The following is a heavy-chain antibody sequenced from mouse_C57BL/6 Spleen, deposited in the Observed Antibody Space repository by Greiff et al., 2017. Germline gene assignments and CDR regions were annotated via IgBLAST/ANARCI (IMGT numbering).Heavy chain of an antibody. J-gene: IGHJ1*03. CDR2: ISSGSSTI. D-gene: IGHD3-2*02. CDR3: ARELRLQYFDV. CDR1: GFTFSDYG. V-gene: IGHV5-17*01. Sequence: EVQLVESGGGLVKPGGSLKLSCAASGFTFSDYGMHWVRQAPEKGLEWVAYISSGSSTIYYADTVKGRFTISRDNAKNTLFLQMTSLRSEDTAMYYCARELRLQYFDVWGTGTTVTVSS.